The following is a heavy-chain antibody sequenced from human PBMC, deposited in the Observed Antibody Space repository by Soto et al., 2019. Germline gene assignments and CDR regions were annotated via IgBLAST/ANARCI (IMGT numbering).Heavy chain of an antibody. CDR1: GFSFIRYG. CDR2: ISSRSSPI. Sequence: VQLVESGGGLVQPGGSLRLSCEASGFSFIRYGMTWIRLAPGKGLEWVSYISSRSSPIDYADSVEGRFTVSRDNDKNSLYLQMNSLRDEDTAVYYCARDMGYGSGRFGCSFDYLGQGTLVIVSS. D-gene: IGHD3-10*01. J-gene: IGHJ4*02. CDR3: ARDMGYGSGRFGCSFDY. V-gene: IGHV3-48*02.